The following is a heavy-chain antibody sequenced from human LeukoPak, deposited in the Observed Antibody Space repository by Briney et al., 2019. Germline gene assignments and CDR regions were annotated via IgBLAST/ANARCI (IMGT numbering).Heavy chain of an antibody. CDR3: ARMYCSRGSCYPLFYYNAMDV. D-gene: IGHD2-15*01. Sequence: ASVKVSCKASGYTFTMNGISWVRQAPGQGLEWMGWISSYNGKTNYVQRLQGGVTMTTDTSTSTAYMELRSLRSDDTAVYYCARMYCSRGSCYPLFYYNAMDVWGQGTPVTVSS. V-gene: IGHV1-18*01. CDR2: ISSYNGKT. CDR1: GYTFTMNG. J-gene: IGHJ6*02.